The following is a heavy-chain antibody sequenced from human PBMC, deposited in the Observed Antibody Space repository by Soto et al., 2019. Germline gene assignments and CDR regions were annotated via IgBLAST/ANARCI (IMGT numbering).Heavy chain of an antibody. CDR2: ISGSGGST. Sequence: GGSLRLSCAASGFTFSSYAMSWVRQAPGKGLEWVSAISGSGGSTYYADSVKGRFTISRDNSKNTLYLQMNSLRAEDMAVYYCAKDRSLSYDFWSGLFDYWGQGTLVTVSS. V-gene: IGHV3-23*01. CDR1: GFTFSSYA. CDR3: AKDRSLSYDFWSGLFDY. D-gene: IGHD3-3*01. J-gene: IGHJ4*02.